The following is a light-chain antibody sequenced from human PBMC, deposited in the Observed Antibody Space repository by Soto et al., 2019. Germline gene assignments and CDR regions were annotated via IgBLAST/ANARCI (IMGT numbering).Light chain of an antibody. CDR3: QQYGSSPPWT. Sequence: EIVLTQSPGTLSLSPGETATLSCRASQSVSSSYLAWYQQKPGQAPRLLLYGASSRATVITDRFSGSGSGTDFTLTISRLETEDFAVYYCQQYGSSPPWTFGQGTKVEIK. V-gene: IGKV3-20*01. CDR1: QSVSSSY. CDR2: GAS. J-gene: IGKJ1*01.